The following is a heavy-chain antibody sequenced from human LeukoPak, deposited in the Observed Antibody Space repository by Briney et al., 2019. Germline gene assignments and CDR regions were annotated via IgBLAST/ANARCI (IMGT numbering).Heavy chain of an antibody. V-gene: IGHV3-23*01. Sequence: GGSLRLSCAASGFTFNSYAMTWFRQAPGKGLEWVSVIIGSSGSTFCADSVKGRFTISRDNSKNTLYLQMNSLRDEDTAVYYCAKGGYDYVEIGYFDYWGQGTLVTVSS. CDR2: IIGSSGST. J-gene: IGHJ4*02. CDR1: GFTFNSYA. CDR3: AKGGYDYVEIGYFDY. D-gene: IGHD5-12*01.